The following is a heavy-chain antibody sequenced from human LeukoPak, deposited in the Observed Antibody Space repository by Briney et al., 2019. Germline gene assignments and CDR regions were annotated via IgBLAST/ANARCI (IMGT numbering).Heavy chain of an antibody. CDR3: ARDMGRYSGYDYDY. J-gene: IGHJ4*02. Sequence: ASVTVSCKTSGYTFTDYYLHWVRQAPGQGLEWVGWIHPNTGATHHAQKFQGRLTMTRDTSISTVYMELTRLRSDDTAVYYCARDMGRYSGYDYDYWGQGTLVT. CDR2: IHPNTGAT. V-gene: IGHV1-2*02. D-gene: IGHD5-12*01. CDR1: GYTFTDYY.